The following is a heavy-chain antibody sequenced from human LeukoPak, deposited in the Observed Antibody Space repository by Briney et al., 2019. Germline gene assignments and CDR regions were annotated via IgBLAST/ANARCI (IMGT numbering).Heavy chain of an antibody. V-gene: IGHV4-34*01. CDR1: GGSFSGYY. J-gene: IGHJ4*02. D-gene: IGHD5-18*01. CDR3: ARGRTDTAMAADFVY. Sequence: SETLSLTCAVYGGSFSGYYWSWIRQPPGKGLEWIGEINHSGSTNYNPSLKSRVTISVDTSKSQFSLKLSSVTAADTAVYYCARGRTDTAMAADFVYWGQGTLVTVSP. CDR2: INHSGST.